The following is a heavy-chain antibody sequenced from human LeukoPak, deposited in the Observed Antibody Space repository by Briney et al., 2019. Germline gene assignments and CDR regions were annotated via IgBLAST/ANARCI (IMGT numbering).Heavy chain of an antibody. CDR2: INTHTGNP. CDR3: ARAILRFDI. CDR1: GYSFNSNG. J-gene: IGHJ3*02. V-gene: IGHV7-4-1*02. Sequence: GASVKVSCKASGYSFNSNGMNWVRQAPGQGLEWMGWINTHTGNPTYAQGFSGRFVFSLDASVSTAYLQISSLKAEDTAIYFCARAILRFDIWGQGTMVTVAS.